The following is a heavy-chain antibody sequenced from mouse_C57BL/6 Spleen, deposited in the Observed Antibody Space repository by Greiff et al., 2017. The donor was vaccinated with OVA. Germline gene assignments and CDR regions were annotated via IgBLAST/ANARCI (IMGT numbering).Heavy chain of an antibody. J-gene: IGHJ2*01. Sequence: EVKLVESGGGLVQPGGSMKLSCVASGFTFSNYWMNWVRQSPEKGLEWVAQIRLKYDNYATHYEESVKGRFTISRDDSKCSCYLQMNNLRAEDTGIYYCTPNWAYYFDYWGQGTTLTVSS. CDR2: IRLKYDNYAT. CDR1: GFTFSNYW. D-gene: IGHD4-1*01. V-gene: IGHV6-3*01. CDR3: TPNWAYYFDY.